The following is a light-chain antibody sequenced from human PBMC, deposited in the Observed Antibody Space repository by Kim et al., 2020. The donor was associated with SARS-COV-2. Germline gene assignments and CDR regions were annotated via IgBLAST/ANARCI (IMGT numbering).Light chain of an antibody. CDR3: QQYNKWPPT. V-gene: IGKV3-15*01. J-gene: IGKJ3*01. CDR1: HSVYSN. Sequence: VSPWERVTLSCRASHSVYSNLAWYQQKPGQPPRLLIYGASTRATGISARFSGSGFGTEFTLTVSSLQSEDFAVYYCQQYNKWPPTFGPGTKVDIK. CDR2: GAS.